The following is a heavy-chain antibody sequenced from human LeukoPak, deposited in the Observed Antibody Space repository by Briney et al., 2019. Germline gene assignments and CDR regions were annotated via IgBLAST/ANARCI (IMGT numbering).Heavy chain of an antibody. V-gene: IGHV4-39*07. CDR2: IYYSGST. Sequence: PSETLSLTCVVSGGSISSTSYYWGWIRQPPGKGLEWIGSIYYSGSTYYSPSLKSRVTISVDTSKNQFSLKLSSVTAADTAVYYCARDLLYYSGSGSPLEYWGQGTLVTVSS. CDR3: ARDLLYYSGSGSPLEY. CDR1: GGSISSTSYY. J-gene: IGHJ4*02. D-gene: IGHD3-10*01.